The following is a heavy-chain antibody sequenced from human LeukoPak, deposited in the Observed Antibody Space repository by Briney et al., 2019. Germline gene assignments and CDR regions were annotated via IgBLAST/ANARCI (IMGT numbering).Heavy chain of an antibody. J-gene: IGHJ4*02. CDR3: ATSRAAAGCD. CDR1: GFTFTDYW. Sequence: GGSLRLSCAASGFTFTDYWMSWVRQAPGKGLEWVANIGQDGSNKFYVASVKGRFSISRDNAKNSVFLQMSNLRVEDTAIYYCATSRAAAGCDWGQGTLVTVSS. V-gene: IGHV3-7*03. D-gene: IGHD6-13*01. CDR2: IGQDGSNK.